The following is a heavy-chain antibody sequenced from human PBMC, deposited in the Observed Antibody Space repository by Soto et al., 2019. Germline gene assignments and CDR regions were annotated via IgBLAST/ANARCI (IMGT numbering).Heavy chain of an antibody. Sequence: AQLLESGGGLVQPGGSLRLSCTASGFTFSHYAMSWVRQDSGMGLEWVSAISGSGGSTYYADSVKGRFTISRDNSKNTLYLQMNSLRAEDRAVYYCANPRFGELLPAYWCQGTLVTVSS. J-gene: IGHJ4*02. D-gene: IGHD3-10*01. CDR1: GFTFSHYA. CDR2: ISGSGGST. CDR3: ANPRFGELLPAY. V-gene: IGHV3-23*01.